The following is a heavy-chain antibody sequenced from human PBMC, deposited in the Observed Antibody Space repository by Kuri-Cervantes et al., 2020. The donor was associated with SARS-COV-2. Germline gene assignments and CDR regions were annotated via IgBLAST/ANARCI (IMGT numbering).Heavy chain of an antibody. J-gene: IGHJ3*01. D-gene: IGHD3-9*01. CDR2: ILYDGSNK. Sequence: GESLKISCAASGFTFSSYGMHWVRQAPGKGLEWVAFILYDGSNKYYADSVKGRFTISRDNSKNTLYLQMNSLRADDTAVYHCAKSLADWTNDAYDAWGQGTTVTVSS. CDR3: AKSLADWTNDAYDA. V-gene: IGHV3-30*02. CDR1: GFTFSSYG.